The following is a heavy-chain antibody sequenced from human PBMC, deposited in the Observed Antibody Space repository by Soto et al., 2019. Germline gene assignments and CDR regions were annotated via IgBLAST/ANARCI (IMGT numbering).Heavy chain of an antibody. CDR1: GFTFSSYA. J-gene: IGHJ4*02. D-gene: IGHD3-22*01. CDR2: ISYDGSNK. V-gene: IGHV3-30-3*01. CDR3: ARVWGYYYYDSSGYYLPPDFDY. Sequence: QVQLVESGGGVVQPGRSLRLSCAASGFTFSSYAMHWVRQAPGKGLEWVAVISYDGSNKYYADSVKGRFTISRDNSKNTLYRQMNSLRAEDTAVYYCARVWGYYYYDSSGYYLPPDFDYWGQGTLVTVSS.